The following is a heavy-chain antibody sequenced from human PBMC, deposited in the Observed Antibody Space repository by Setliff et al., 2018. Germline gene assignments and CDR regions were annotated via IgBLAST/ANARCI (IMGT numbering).Heavy chain of an antibody. J-gene: IGHJ3*02. CDR1: GGSISSYY. CDR3: ARTMYSSSWYGAFDI. CDR2: IHYSGSP. D-gene: IGHD6-13*01. Sequence: SETLSLTCTVSGGSISSYYWNWIRQPPGKGLEWIGYIHYSGSPNYHPSLKSRVSTSVGTSQNQISLKLSSVTAADTAVYYCARTMYSSSWYGAFDIWGQGTMVTVSS. V-gene: IGHV4-59*01.